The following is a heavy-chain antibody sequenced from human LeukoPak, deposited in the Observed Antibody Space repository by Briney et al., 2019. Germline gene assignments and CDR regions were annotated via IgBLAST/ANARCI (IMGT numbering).Heavy chain of an antibody. CDR2: ISGMGHDI. CDR1: GLSFRDSY. CDR3: STGPRSLPY. D-gene: IGHD4-23*01. V-gene: IGHV3-11*01. Sequence: GSLSLSCVVSGLSFRDSYMTWIRQTPGMGLETLAYISGMGHDIYYADSVKGRFTISRDNAKNSLYLQMNSLRPEDTALYYCSTGPRSLPYWGPGTLVTVSS. J-gene: IGHJ4*01.